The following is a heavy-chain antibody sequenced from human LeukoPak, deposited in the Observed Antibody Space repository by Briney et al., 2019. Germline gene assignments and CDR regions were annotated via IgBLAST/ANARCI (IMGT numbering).Heavy chain of an antibody. V-gene: IGHV3-48*03. CDR1: GFTFSSYE. CDR2: IGSSGSTM. CDR3: AREAVGDAFDI. J-gene: IGHJ3*02. D-gene: IGHD6-19*01. Sequence: PAGSLRLSCAASGFTFSSYEMNWVRQAPGKGLEWVSYIGSSGSTMYYADSVKGRFTIFRDNTKNSLFLQMNSLRAEDTAVYYCAREAVGDAFDIWGQGTMVTVSS.